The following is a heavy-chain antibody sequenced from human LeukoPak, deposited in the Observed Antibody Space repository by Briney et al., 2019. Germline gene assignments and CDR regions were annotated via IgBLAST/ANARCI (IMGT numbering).Heavy chain of an antibody. V-gene: IGHV5-51*01. Sequence: GESLKISCKGSAYRFTTYWIGWVRQMPGKGLEWMGIIYPGDSDTTYSPSFKGQVTISADKSIGTAHLQWSSLKASDTAMYYCASKKEEWGGFDYWGQGTLVTVSS. CDR1: AYRFTTYW. CDR2: IYPGDSDT. D-gene: IGHD3-3*01. J-gene: IGHJ4*02. CDR3: ASKKEEWGGFDY.